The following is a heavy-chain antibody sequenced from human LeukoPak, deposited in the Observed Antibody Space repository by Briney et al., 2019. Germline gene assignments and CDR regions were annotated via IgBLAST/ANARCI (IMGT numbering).Heavy chain of an antibody. D-gene: IGHD1-14*01. V-gene: IGHV3-30*18. Sequence: GGSLRLSCVVSGITFNRAGMHWVRQPPGKGLEWVAFISSDGTTTLYGDSVKGRFTISRDDSRDTVYLEMNSLRVEDTALFYCAKDKGNRYFDYWGQGTLVTVSS. CDR1: GITFNRAG. J-gene: IGHJ4*02. CDR2: ISSDGTTT. CDR3: AKDKGNRYFDY.